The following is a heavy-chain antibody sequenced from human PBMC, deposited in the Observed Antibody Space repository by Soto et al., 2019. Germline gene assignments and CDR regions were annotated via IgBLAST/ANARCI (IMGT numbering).Heavy chain of an antibody. CDR2: INAGNGNT. CDR1: GFTFIKYA. J-gene: IGHJ4*01. V-gene: IGHV1-3*01. D-gene: IGHD6-19*01. CDR3: ARDYADIAVAGIPLLAH. Sequence: QVQLVQSGAEVKKPGASVNVSCKASGFTFIKYAMHWVRQAPGQRPEWMGWINAGNGNTRYSQRWQGRVTITRDTSASTVYMDLSSLISEDTAVYYCARDYADIAVAGIPLLAHWGQGTLVTVSS.